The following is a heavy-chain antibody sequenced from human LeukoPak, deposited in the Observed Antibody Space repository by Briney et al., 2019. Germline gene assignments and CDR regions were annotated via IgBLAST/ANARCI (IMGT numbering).Heavy chain of an antibody. V-gene: IGHV4-39*01. CDR2: IYYSGST. J-gene: IGHJ4*02. D-gene: IGHD6-6*01. Sequence: KTSETLSLTCTVSGGSISSSNYHWGWIRQPPGKGLEWIGGIYYSGSTYYNPSLKGRVTISVDTSKNQFSLKLSSVTAADTAVYYCARRVWGTPFDYWGQGTLVTVSS. CDR1: GGSISSSNYH. CDR3: ARRVWGTPFDY.